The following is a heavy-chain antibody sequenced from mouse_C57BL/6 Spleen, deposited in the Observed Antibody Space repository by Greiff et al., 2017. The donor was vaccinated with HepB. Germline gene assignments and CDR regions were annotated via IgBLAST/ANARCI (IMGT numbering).Heavy chain of an antibody. J-gene: IGHJ3*01. Sequence: EVQLVESGGDLVKPGGSLKLSCAASGFTFSSYGMSWVRQTPDKRLEWVATISSGGSYTYYPDSVKGRFTISRDNAKNTLYLQMSSLKSEDTAMYYCARHEDGYYRGFAYWGQGTLVTVSA. CDR2: ISSGGSYT. CDR3: ARHEDGYYRGFAY. CDR1: GFTFSSYG. V-gene: IGHV5-6*01. D-gene: IGHD2-3*01.